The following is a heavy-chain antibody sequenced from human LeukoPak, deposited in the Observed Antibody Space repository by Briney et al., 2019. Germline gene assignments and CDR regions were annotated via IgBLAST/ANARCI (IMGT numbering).Heavy chain of an antibody. CDR3: ARGGSTGTNLNWVDP. Sequence: PSETLSLTCTVSGGSISSSTYYWGWIRQPPGKGLEWIGNFYYSGSTYYNPSLKSRVTISVDTSKNQFSLKLSSVTAADTAVYYCARGGSTGTNLNWVDPWGQGTLVTVSS. V-gene: IGHV4-39*07. CDR1: GGSISSSTYY. CDR2: FYYSGST. J-gene: IGHJ5*02. D-gene: IGHD1-1*01.